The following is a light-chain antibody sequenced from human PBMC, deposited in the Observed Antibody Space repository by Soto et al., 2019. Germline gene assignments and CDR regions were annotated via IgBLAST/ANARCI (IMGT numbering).Light chain of an antibody. CDR2: AAS. CDR1: ETVTGKY. V-gene: IGKV3-20*01. CDR3: QQYGTSSRT. Sequence: EIVLTQSPGTLSLSPADRATLSCRASETVTGKYLAWYQQKVGQAPRLLIFAASNRATGIPDRFSGSGSGTDFTLTISRLEPEDFAVYYCQQYGTSSRTFGQGTKVDIK. J-gene: IGKJ1*01.